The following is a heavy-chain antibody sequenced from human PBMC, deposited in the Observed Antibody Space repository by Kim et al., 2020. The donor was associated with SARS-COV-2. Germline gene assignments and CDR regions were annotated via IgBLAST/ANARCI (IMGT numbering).Heavy chain of an antibody. CDR3: ARSSPRGYYYGMDV. CDR2: IYYSGST. J-gene: IGHJ6*02. CDR1: GGSISSYY. Sequence: SETLSLTCTVSGGSISSYYWSWIRQPPGKGLEWIGYIYYSGSTNYNPSLKSRVTISVDTSKNQFSLKLSSVTAADTAVYYCARSSPRGYYYGMDVWGQGTTVTVSS. V-gene: IGHV4-59*08.